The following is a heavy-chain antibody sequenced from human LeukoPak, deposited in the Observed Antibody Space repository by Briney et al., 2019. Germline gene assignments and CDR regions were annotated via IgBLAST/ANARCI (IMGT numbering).Heavy chain of an antibody. J-gene: IGHJ4*02. CDR1: GGSISNYY. V-gene: IGHV4-59*01. Sequence: SETLSLTCTVSGGSISNYYWSWIRQPPGKGLEWIGYIYYSGSTNYNPSLKSRLTISVDTSKNQFSLKMSSVTAADTAVYYCAKTNYYDTTDDKPYTTHFDYWGQGALVTVSS. CDR3: AKTNYYDTTDDKPYTTHFDY. D-gene: IGHD3-22*01. CDR2: IYYSGST.